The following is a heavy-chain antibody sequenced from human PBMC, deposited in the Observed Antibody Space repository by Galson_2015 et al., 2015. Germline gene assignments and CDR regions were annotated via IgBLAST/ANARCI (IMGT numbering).Heavy chain of an antibody. D-gene: IGHD6-19*01. J-gene: IGHJ4*02. CDR2: ISYAGTDT. Sequence: SLRLSCAASGFSFSAYAMHWVRQAPGKGLEWVAIISYAGTDTYYADSVRGRFTISRDNLKSTLHLQMNGLRVEDTAIYYCAKTSPRGQLLVRHNFDTWSQGTLVTVSS. CDR1: GFSFSAYA. V-gene: IGHV3-30*18. CDR3: AKTSPRGQLLVRHNFDT.